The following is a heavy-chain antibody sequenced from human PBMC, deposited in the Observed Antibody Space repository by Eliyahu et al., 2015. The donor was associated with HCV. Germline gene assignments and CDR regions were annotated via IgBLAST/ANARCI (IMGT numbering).Heavy chain of an antibody. J-gene: IGHJ4*02. CDR1: GFTFSNYA. CDR3: AKEGHFDSSGPFHC. CDR2: ISGSDGST. V-gene: IGHV3-23*01. D-gene: IGHD3-22*01. Sequence: EVQLLESGGGLVQPGGSLRLSCAASGFTFSNYAMSWVRQAPGKGLEWVSAISGSDGSTYYADSVKGRFTISGDSSKNTLYLQMNSLRAEDTAVYYCAKEGHFDSSGPFHCWGQGTLVTVSS.